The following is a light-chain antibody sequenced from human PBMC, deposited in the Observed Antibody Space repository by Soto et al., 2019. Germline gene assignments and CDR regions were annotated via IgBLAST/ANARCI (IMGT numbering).Light chain of an antibody. CDR1: QDISNS. CDR3: QHYADLPLT. CDR2: DAS. J-gene: IGKJ4*01. Sequence: DIQMTQSPSSRSACVGDRVTITCQASQDISNSVNWYQQKPGKAPKLLIFDASTVETGVPSRFSGGGSGTYFTFTINSLQPEDIAAYYCQHYADLPLTFGGGTKVEIK. V-gene: IGKV1-33*01.